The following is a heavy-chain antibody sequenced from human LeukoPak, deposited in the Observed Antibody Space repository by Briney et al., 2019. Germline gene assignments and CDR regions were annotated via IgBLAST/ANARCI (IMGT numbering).Heavy chain of an antibody. V-gene: IGHV3-30*02. CDR1: GFTFSSYG. D-gene: IGHD3-22*01. CDR3: AKEGDYYDSSGYRRTYYFDY. Sequence: GGALRLSCAASGFTFSSYGMHWVRQAPGKGLEWVAFIRYDGSNKYYADSVKGRFTISRDNSKNTLYLQMNSLRAEDTAVYYCAKEGDYYDSSGYRRTYYFDYWGQGTLVTVSS. CDR2: IRYDGSNK. J-gene: IGHJ4*02.